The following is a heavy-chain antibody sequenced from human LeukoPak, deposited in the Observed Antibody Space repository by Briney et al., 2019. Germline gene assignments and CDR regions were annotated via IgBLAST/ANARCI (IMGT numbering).Heavy chain of an antibody. D-gene: IGHD3-10*01. CDR3: AGGYYYSGTYYLSFFDY. Sequence: GGSLRLSCVTSGFTFNKYWLTWVRQPPGKGLEWVANINQDDSQIYYLESVEGRFTITRDNAKNSLHLQMNSLRAEDTAIYYCAGGYYYSGTYYLSFFDYWGQGTLVTVSS. J-gene: IGHJ4*02. V-gene: IGHV3-7*01. CDR2: INQDDSQI. CDR1: GFTFNKYW.